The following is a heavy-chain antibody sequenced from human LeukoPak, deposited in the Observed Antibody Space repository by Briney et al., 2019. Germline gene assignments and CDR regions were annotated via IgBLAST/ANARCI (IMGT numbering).Heavy chain of an antibody. CDR2: IGGGDT. D-gene: IGHD1-1*01. CDR3: AKDWIPYNRVFDCFDF. Sequence: GGSLRLSCAGSGFTFSIHAMSWVRQAPGKGLEWVSTIGGGDTYYADSVKGRFTISRDDSQSTVHLQMNSLGAEDTAVYYCAKDWIPYNRVFDCFDFWGQGTLVTVSS. J-gene: IGHJ4*02. CDR1: GFTFSIHA. V-gene: IGHV3-23*01.